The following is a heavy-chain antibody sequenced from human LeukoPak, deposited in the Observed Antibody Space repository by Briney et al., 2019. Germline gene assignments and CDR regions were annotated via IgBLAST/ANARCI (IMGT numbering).Heavy chain of an antibody. CDR1: GYTFTSYY. V-gene: IGHV1-46*01. CDR3: ARDGWFYYDSSDYSGFDY. Sequence: ASVKVSCKASGYTFTSYYMHWVRQAPAQGLEWMGIINPSGGSINYAQKFQGRVTMTRDTSTSTVYMELSSLRSEDTAVYYCARDGWFYYDSSDYSGFDYWGQGTLVTVSS. J-gene: IGHJ4*02. D-gene: IGHD3-22*01. CDR2: INPSGGSI.